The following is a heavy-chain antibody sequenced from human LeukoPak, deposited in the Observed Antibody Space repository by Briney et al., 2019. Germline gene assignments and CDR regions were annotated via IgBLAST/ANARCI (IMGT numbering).Heavy chain of an antibody. J-gene: IGHJ4*02. CDR1: GGSISSSSYY. Sequence: PSETLSLTCTVSGGSISSSSYYWGCIRQPPGKGLEWIGSIYYSGSTYYNPSLKSRVTISVDTSKNQFSLKLSSVTAADTAMYYCARHGPYYYDSSGVDYWGQGTLVTVSS. CDR2: IYYSGST. CDR3: ARHGPYYYDSSGVDY. D-gene: IGHD3-22*01. V-gene: IGHV4-39*01.